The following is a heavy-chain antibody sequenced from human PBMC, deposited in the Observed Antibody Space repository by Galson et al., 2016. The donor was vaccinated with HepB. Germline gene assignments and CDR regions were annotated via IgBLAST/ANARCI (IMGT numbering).Heavy chain of an antibody. V-gene: IGHV3-53*01. D-gene: IGHD1-26*01. Sequence: SLRLSCAASGSTVNVQYMSWVRQAPGKGLEWVAITYIDDNTYYADSVKGRFIISRDNPKTTVYLQMHSLRAEDTAIYYCAGDGGNRGSYSVGASFVISGQGTMVTVSS. CDR1: GSTVNVQY. J-gene: IGHJ3*02. CDR2: TYIDDNT. CDR3: AGDGGNRGSYSVGASFVI.